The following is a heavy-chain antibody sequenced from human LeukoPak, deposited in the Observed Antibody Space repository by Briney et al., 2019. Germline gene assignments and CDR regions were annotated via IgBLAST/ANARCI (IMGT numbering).Heavy chain of an antibody. CDR1: GFTVSSNY. V-gene: IGHV3-53*01. CDR3: ASRLGGDYPYYYYYYMDV. Sequence: GGSLRLSCAASGFTVSSNYMSWVRQAPGKGLEWVSVIYSGGSTYYADSVKGRFTISRDNSKNTLYLQMNSLRAEDTAVYYCASRLGGDYPYYYYYYMDVWGKGTTVTVSS. D-gene: IGHD4-17*01. J-gene: IGHJ6*03. CDR2: IYSGGST.